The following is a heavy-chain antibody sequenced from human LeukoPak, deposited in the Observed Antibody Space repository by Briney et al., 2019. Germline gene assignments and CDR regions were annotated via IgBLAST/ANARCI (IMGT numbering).Heavy chain of an antibody. Sequence: GRFTVSRDNSKNTLYLQMNSLRAEDTAVYYYAKDLGYWGQGTLVTVSS. J-gene: IGHJ4*02. CDR3: AKDLGY. V-gene: IGHV3-30*02.